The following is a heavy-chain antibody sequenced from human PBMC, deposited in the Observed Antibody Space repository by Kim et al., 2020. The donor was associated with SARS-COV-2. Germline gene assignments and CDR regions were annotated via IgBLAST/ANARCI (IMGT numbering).Heavy chain of an antibody. CDR1: GGSISSYY. D-gene: IGHD3-22*01. J-gene: IGHJ6*02. Sequence: SETLSLTCTVSGGSISSYYWSWIRQPPGKGLEWIGYIYYSGSTNYNPSLKSRVTISVDTSKNQFSLKLSSVTAADTAVYYCARDNGYDMSADGMDVWGQGTTVTVSS. CDR3: ARDNGYDMSADGMDV. CDR2: IYYSGST. V-gene: IGHV4-59*01.